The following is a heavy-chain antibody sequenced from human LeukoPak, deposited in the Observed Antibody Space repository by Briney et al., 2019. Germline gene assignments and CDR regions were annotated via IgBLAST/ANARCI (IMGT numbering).Heavy chain of an antibody. CDR1: GYTFTSYN. CDR3: AKDLYHRYYHNSGHAFDY. D-gene: IGHD3-22*01. J-gene: IGHJ4*02. Sequence: ASVKVSCKASGYTFTSYNMHWVRQAPGQGLEWMGIINPSGGSTNYAQKFQGRVTMTRDTFTSTVFMELSSLRSEDTAVYYCAKDLYHRYYHNSGHAFDYWGQGTLVTVSS. V-gene: IGHV1-46*01. CDR2: INPSGGST.